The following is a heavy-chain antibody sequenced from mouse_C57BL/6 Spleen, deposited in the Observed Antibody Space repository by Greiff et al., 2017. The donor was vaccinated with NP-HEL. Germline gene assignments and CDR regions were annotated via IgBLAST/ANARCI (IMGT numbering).Heavy chain of an antibody. CDR2: INYDGSST. V-gene: IGHV5-16*01. CDR3: ARDRGGYYGNPWYFDV. CDR1: GFTFSDYY. J-gene: IGHJ3*01. D-gene: IGHD2-1*01. Sequence: EVMLVESEGGLVQPGSSMKLSCTASGFTFSDYYMAWVRQVPEKGLEWVANINYDGSSTYYLDSLKSRFIISRDNAKNILYLQMSSLKSEDTATYYCARDRGGYYGNPWYFDVWGQGTLVTVSA.